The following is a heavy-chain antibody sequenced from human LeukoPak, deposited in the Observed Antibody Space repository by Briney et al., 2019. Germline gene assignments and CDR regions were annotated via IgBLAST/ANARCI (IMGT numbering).Heavy chain of an antibody. V-gene: IGHV3-23*01. CDR2: ISGSGGST. CDR1: GFTFSSYA. J-gene: IGHJ4*02. CDR3: AKDWSLGFLEWFLYDY. D-gene: IGHD3-3*01. Sequence: GGSLRLSCAASGFTFSSYAMSWVRQAPGKGLEWVSAISGSGGSTYYADSVKGRFTISRDNSKNTPYLQMNSLRAEDTAVYYCAKDWSLGFLEWFLYDYWGEGTLVTVSS.